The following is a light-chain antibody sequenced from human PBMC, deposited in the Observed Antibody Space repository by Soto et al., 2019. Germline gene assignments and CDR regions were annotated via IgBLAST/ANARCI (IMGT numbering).Light chain of an antibody. CDR1: QTTNTW. CDR3: QQYISYPYT. CDR2: DAS. Sequence: DIQMTQFPSTLFASVGDRVTITCRASQTTNTWLAWYLQKPGTAPKLLIFDASSLEGGVPSRFSASGSGTEFTLTISSLQPDDLATYYCQQYISYPYTFGQGTKVEIK. V-gene: IGKV1-5*01. J-gene: IGKJ2*01.